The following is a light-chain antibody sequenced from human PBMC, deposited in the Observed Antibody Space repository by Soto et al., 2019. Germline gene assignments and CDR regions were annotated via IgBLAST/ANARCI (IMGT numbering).Light chain of an antibody. CDR3: QQYGSSPLT. CDR1: QRVSSSF. V-gene: IGKV3-20*01. J-gene: IGKJ4*01. Sequence: EIVLTQSPGTLSLSPGERATLSCRASQRVSSSFLAWYQQKPGQAPRLLIYGASSRATGIPDRFSGSGSGTDVTLTISRLEPEDVAVYYCQQYGSSPLTFGGGTKVEIK. CDR2: GAS.